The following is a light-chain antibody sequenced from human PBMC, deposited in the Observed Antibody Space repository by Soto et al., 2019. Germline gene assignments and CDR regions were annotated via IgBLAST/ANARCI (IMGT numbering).Light chain of an antibody. CDR1: QSVSSSY. V-gene: IGKV3-15*01. J-gene: IGKJ3*01. CDR2: AAS. Sequence: ETVLTQSPGTLSLSPGERVTLSCRAGQSVSSSYLAWYQQKPGQAPRLLIYAASTRATGIPARFSGSGSGTDFTLTISSLQSEDFAVYYCQRYNSWPSFGPGTKVDIK. CDR3: QRYNSWPS.